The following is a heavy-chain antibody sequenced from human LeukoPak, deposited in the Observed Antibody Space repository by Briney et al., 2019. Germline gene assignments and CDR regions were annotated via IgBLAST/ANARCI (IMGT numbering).Heavy chain of an antibody. J-gene: IGHJ5*02. CDR3: ARDEGSTSFRDWFDP. D-gene: IGHD2-2*01. CDR1: DYTFINYG. CDR2: ISAYNGNT. V-gene: IGHV1-18*01. Sequence: GASVKVSCKASDYTFINYGISWVRQAPGQGLEWMGWISAYNGNTYYAQKFQGRVTVTTDTSTSTAYMDLRSLRSDDTAVYYCARDEGSTSFRDWFDPWGQGTLVTVSS.